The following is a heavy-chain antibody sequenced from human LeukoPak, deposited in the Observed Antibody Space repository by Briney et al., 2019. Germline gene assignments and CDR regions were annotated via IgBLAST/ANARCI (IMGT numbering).Heavy chain of an antibody. V-gene: IGHV1-2*02. CDR1: GYAFTSYD. CDR2: INPNSGGT. D-gene: IGHD6-6*01. CDR3: ARALVAPIAYWFGP. J-gene: IGHJ5*02. Sequence: ASVKVSCKASGYAFTSYDINWVRQAPGQGLEWMGWINPNSGGTNYAQKFQGRVTMTRDTSISTAYMELSRLRSDDTAVYYCARALVAPIAYWFGPWGQGTLVTVSS.